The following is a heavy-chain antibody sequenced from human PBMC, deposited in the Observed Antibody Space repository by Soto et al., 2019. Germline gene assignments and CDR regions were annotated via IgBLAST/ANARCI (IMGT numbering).Heavy chain of an antibody. D-gene: IGHD6-13*01. J-gene: IGHJ5*02. CDR3: ARSLLTSSWYAGS. CDR2: IYHSGTT. V-gene: IGHV4-38-2*01. Sequence: TSETLSLTCVVSGYSISSGYCWGWIRQPPGKGLEWIGSIYHSGTTYYNPSLKSRVTISLDTSRNQFSLKLTSVTAADTAVYYCARSLLTSSWYAGSWGQGTLVTVSS. CDR1: GYSISSGYC.